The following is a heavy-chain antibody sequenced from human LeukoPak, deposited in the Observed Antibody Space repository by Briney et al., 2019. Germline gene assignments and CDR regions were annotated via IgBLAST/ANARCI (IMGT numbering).Heavy chain of an antibody. CDR2: IYYSGST. CDR3: ARGGGGATVIDY. J-gene: IGHJ4*02. CDR1: GGSISSSSYY. Sequence: TSETLSLTCTVSGGSISSSSYYWGWIRQPPGKGLEWIGSIYYSGSTYYNPSLKSRVTISVDTSKNQFSLKLSSVTAADTAVYYCARGGGGATVIDYWGQGTLVTVSS. D-gene: IGHD1-26*01. V-gene: IGHV4-39*01.